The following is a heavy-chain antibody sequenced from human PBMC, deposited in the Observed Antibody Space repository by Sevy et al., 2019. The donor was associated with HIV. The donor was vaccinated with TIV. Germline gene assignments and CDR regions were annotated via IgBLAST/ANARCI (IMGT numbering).Heavy chain of an antibody. V-gene: IGHV3-30*18. D-gene: IGHD3-3*01. CDR1: GFTFSSYG. CDR2: ISYDGSNK. J-gene: IGHJ4*02. CDR3: AKDPLDFWSGYYMDDYFDY. Sequence: GGSLRLSCAASGFTFSSYGMHWVRQAPGKGLEWVAVISYDGSNKYYADSVKGRFTISRDNSKNTLYLQMNSLRAEDTAVYYCAKDPLDFWSGYYMDDYFDYWGQRTLVTVSS.